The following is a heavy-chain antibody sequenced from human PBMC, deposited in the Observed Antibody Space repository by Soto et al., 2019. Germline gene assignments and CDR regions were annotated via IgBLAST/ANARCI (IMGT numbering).Heavy chain of an antibody. V-gene: IGHV3-73*01. J-gene: IGHJ3*02. D-gene: IGHD3-22*01. CDR2: IRSKANSYAT. Sequence: GGSLRLSCAASGFTFSGSDMHWVRQASGKGLEWVGRIRSKANSYATAYAASVKGRFTISRDDSKNTAYLQMNSLKTEDTAVYYCTRHGWDYYDSSGYDAFDIWGQGTMVTVSS. CDR1: GFTFSGSD. CDR3: TRHGWDYYDSSGYDAFDI.